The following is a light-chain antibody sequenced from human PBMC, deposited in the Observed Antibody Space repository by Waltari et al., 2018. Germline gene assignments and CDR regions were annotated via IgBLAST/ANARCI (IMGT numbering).Light chain of an antibody. Sequence: SYVLTQPPSVSVAPGETARITCGGNNIGSKRANWYQQRPGQAPVLVIHDDTDRPSGIPERFAASKSGHTATLTISRVEVADEADYYCQVWDSSSDHYVFGKGTKVSVL. CDR3: QVWDSSSDHYV. V-gene: IGLV3-21*01. CDR2: DDT. CDR1: NIGSKR. J-gene: IGLJ1*01.